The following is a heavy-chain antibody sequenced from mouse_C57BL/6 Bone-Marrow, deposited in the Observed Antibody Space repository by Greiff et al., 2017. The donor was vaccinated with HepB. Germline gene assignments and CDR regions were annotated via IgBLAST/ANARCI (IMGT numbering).Heavy chain of an antibody. CDR1: GYTFTSYW. CDR3: AREVTYYGYEGFAY. Sequence: VQLQQPGAELVKPGASVKMSCKASGYTFTSYWIPWVKQRPGQGLEWIGDIYPGSGSTNYNEKFKSKATLTVDTSSSTAYMQLSSLTSEDSAVYDCAREVTYYGYEGFAYWGPGTLVTV. J-gene: IGHJ3*01. CDR2: IYPGSGST. V-gene: IGHV1-55*01. D-gene: IGHD2-9*01.